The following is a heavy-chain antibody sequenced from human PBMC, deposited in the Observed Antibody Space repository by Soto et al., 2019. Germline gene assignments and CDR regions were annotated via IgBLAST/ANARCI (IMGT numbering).Heavy chain of an antibody. CDR1: GGSISSGGYS. CDR3: ARVGDCSGGSCYPGFKWFDP. J-gene: IGHJ5*02. Sequence: SETLSLTCAVSGGSISSGGYSWSWIRQPPGKGLEWIGYIYHSGSTYYNPSLKSRVTISVDRSKNQFSLKLSSVTAADTAVYYCARVGDCSGGSCYPGFKWFDPWGQGTLVTVSS. D-gene: IGHD2-15*01. V-gene: IGHV4-30-2*01. CDR2: IYHSGST.